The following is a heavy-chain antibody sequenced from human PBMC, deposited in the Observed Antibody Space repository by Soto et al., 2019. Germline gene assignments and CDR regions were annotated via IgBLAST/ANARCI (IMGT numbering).Heavy chain of an antibody. Sequence: EVQLVESGGGLVQPGGSLRVSCAASGFTFSSYSMNWVRQAPGKGLEWVSYISSSSSPIYYADSVKGRFSISRDNAKNSLYLKMNSLRADDAAVYYCASSSGYPPWGQGTLVTVSS. D-gene: IGHD5-12*01. V-gene: IGHV3-48*01. CDR1: GFTFSSYS. CDR2: ISSSSSPI. J-gene: IGHJ5*02. CDR3: ASSSGYPP.